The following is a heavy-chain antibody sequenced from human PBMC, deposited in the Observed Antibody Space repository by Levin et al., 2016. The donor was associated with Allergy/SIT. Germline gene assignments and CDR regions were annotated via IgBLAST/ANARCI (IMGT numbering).Heavy chain of an antibody. CDR2: IGGYSYSI. CDR1: GLSISTYA. J-gene: IGHJ4*02. V-gene: IGHV3-23*01. Sequence: GGSLRLSCAVSGLSISTYAMSWVRQAPGKGLEWVSGIGGYSYSIYYADSVKGRFTISRDNAKNTLFLQMNNLRAEDTAVYYCASDLTGINDNWGQGTLVTVSS. D-gene: IGHD1-14*01. CDR3: ASDLTGINDN.